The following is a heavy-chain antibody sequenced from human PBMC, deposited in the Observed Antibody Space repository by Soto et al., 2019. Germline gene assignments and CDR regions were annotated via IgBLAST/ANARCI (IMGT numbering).Heavy chain of an antibody. J-gene: IGHJ3*02. CDR3: ARVWAWYKDAFDI. CDR2: ISAYNGNT. CDR1: GYTFTDYY. V-gene: IGHV1-18*04. D-gene: IGHD1-1*01. Sequence: ASVKVSCKASGYTFTDYYMHWVRQAPGQGLEWMGWISAYNGNTNYAQKLQGRVTMTTDTSTSTAYMELRSLRSDDTAVYYCARVWAWYKDAFDIWGQGTMVTVSS.